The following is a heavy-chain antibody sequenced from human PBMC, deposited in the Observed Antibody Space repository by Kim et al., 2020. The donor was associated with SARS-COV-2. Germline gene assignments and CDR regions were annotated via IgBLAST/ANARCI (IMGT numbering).Heavy chain of an antibody. CDR2: IDPSDSYT. CDR3: ARGGYSSTWYHWFDP. J-gene: IGHJ5*02. CDR1: GYSFTSYW. Sequence: GESLKISCKGSGYSFTSYWISWVRQMPGKGLEWMGRIDPSDSYTSYSPSFQGHVTISADKSISTAYLQWSSLKASDTAMYYGARGGYSSTWYHWFDPWGQGTLVTVSS. D-gene: IGHD6-13*01. V-gene: IGHV5-10-1*01.